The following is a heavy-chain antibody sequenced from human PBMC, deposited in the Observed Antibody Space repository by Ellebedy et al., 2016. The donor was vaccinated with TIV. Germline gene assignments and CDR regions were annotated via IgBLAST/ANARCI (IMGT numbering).Heavy chain of an antibody. CDR1: GYSISNGYY. D-gene: IGHD2-21*02. V-gene: IGHV4-38-2*02. CDR2: IYHSGST. Sequence: SETLSLXCTVSGYSISNGYYWGWIRQSPGKGLEWLGTIYHSGSTSYNPSLKSRLTISVDTSKNQFSLKLSAVTAADTAVYYCARHLRTGDSGRGFLDYWGQGTLVTVSS. CDR3: ARHLRTGDSGRGFLDY. J-gene: IGHJ4*02.